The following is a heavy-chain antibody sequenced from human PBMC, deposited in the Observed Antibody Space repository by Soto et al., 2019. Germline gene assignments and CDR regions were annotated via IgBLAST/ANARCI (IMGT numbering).Heavy chain of an antibody. CDR1: GYSFTSYW. J-gene: IGHJ6*02. V-gene: IGHV5-10-1*01. CDR3: ATPPDPGGYRYGSPAYYYGRDV. D-gene: IGHD5-18*01. CDR2: IDPSDSYT. Sequence: GESLKISCKGSGYSFTSYWISWVRQMPGKGLEWMGRIDPSDSYTNYSPSFQGHVTISADKSISTAYLQWSSLKASDTAMYYCATPPDPGGYRYGSPAYYYGRDVLRQVTTGTVSS.